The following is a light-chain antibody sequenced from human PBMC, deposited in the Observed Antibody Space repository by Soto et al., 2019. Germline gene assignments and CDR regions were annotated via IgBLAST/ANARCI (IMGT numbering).Light chain of an antibody. CDR3: SSYTTSNTEV. CDR2: DVS. V-gene: IGLV2-14*01. J-gene: IGLJ1*01. CDR1: SSDVGAYNY. Sequence: QSALTQPASVSGSPGQSITISCTGTSSDVGAYNYVSWYQQYPGKAPKLLIFDVSARPSGVSNRFSASKSGSTASLTISGLHPEDEADYYCSSYTTSNTEVFGTGTKVTVL.